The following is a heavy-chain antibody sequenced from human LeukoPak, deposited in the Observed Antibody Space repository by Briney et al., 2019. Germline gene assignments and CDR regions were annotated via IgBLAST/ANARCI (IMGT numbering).Heavy chain of an antibody. CDR1: GFTFSSYA. CDR3: AKDLVVRGVISADAFDI. Sequence: GGSLRLSCAASGFTFSSYAMSWVRQAPGKGLEWVSAISGSGGSPYYADSVKGRFNIYRDNSKNTLYLQMDSLRAEDTAVYYCAKDLVVRGVISADAFDIWVQGTMVTVSS. J-gene: IGHJ3*02. D-gene: IGHD3-10*01. CDR2: ISGSGGSP. V-gene: IGHV3-23*01.